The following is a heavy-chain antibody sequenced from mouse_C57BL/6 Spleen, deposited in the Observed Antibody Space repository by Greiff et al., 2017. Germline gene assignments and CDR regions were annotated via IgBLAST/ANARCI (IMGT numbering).Heavy chain of an antibody. J-gene: IGHJ4*01. D-gene: IGHD4-1*01. CDR1: GYTFTDYE. CDR2: IDPETGGT. CDR3: TRRDWEAMDY. Sequence: VKLMESGAELVRPGASVTLSCKASGYTFTDYEMHWVKQTPVHGLEWIGAIDPETGGTAYNQKFKGKAILTADKSSSTAYMELRSLTSEDSAVYYCTRRDWEAMDYWGQGTSVTVSS. V-gene: IGHV1-15*01.